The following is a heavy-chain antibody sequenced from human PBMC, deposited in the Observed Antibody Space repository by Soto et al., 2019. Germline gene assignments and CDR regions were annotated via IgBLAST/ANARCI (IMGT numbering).Heavy chain of an antibody. J-gene: IGHJ4*02. D-gene: IGHD2-21*02. V-gene: IGHV3-23*01. CDR1: GFTFSAYG. CDR3: GKVGDRGGACYWDH. Sequence: EVQLLESGGGLVQPGGSLRLSCAASGFTFSAYGMSWVRQAPGKGLEWASGISDSGDSTSYADSVKGRFTISRDNSKNTLSLQMNSLRAEDTAVYYCGKVGDRGGACYWDHWGQGTLVSVSS. CDR2: ISDSGDST.